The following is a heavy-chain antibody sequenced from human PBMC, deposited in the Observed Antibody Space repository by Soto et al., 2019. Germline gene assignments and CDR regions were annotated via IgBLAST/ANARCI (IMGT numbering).Heavy chain of an antibody. J-gene: IGHJ3*02. V-gene: IGHV1-8*01. Sequence: ASVKVSCKASGYTFTSYDINWVRQATGQGLEWMGWMNPNSGNTGYAQKFQGRVTMTRNTSISTAYMELSSLRSEDTAVYYCARGEGVYGDYFVGDAFDIWGQGTMVTVSS. D-gene: IGHD4-17*01. CDR3: ARGEGVYGDYFVGDAFDI. CDR1: GYTFTSYD. CDR2: MNPNSGNT.